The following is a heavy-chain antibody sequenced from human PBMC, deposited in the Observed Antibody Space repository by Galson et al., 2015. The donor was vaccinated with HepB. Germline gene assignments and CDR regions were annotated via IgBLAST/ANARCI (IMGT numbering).Heavy chain of an antibody. CDR3: APRPYGGAGVVTALDY. V-gene: IGHV3-23*01. J-gene: IGHJ4*02. CDR1: GFTFRSFC. Sequence: SVRLTRAVSGFTFRSFCMYWVRQAPGKGLEFVSGISDSGYNTYYADFVKCRFTISRDNSTNMLYLQMHSLRAEDTAVYYCAPRPYGGAGVVTALDYWGQGTLVTVSS. D-gene: IGHD2-8*02. CDR2: ISDSGYNT.